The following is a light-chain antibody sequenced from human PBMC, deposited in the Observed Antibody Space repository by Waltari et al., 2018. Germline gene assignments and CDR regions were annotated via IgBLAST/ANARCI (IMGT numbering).Light chain of an antibody. CDR3: QTGGHGTWV. Sequence: QLVLTQSPSASASLGASVKLTCTLSSGLSSNVIAWLQQQPEKGPRYFMKVTSDGSHSKGDEIPDRFSGSSSGAERYLPISSLQSEDEADYYCQTGGHGTWVFGGGTKLTVL. J-gene: IGLJ3*02. V-gene: IGLV4-69*01. CDR2: VTSDGSH. CDR1: SGLSSNV.